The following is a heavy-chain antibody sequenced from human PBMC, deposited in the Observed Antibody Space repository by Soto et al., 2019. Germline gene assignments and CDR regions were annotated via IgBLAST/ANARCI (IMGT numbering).Heavy chain of an antibody. Sequence: QVQLVQSGAEVKKPGSSVKVSCKASGGSFSSYAISWVRQAPGQGLEWMGGIIPIFGTANYAQKFQGRVTITADKSTSTAYMELSSLRSEDTAVYYCARVPYYYDSSGYYPDYWGQGTLVTVSS. CDR1: GGSFSSYA. J-gene: IGHJ4*02. CDR2: IIPIFGTA. CDR3: ARVPYYYDSSGYYPDY. V-gene: IGHV1-69*06. D-gene: IGHD3-22*01.